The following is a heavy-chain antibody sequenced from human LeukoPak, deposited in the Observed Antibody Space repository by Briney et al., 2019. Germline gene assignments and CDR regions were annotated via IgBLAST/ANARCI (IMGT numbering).Heavy chain of an antibody. D-gene: IGHD3-10*01. CDR3: ARGGVFYYYYMDV. CDR1: GSTYSDYY. V-gene: IGHV3-11*01. Sequence: GGSLRLSCAASGSTYSDYYMSWIRQAPGKGLEWVSYISSSGSTVYYADSVKGRFTISRDNAKNSLYLQMNSLRAEDTAVYYCARGGVFYYYYMDVWGKGTTVTVSS. J-gene: IGHJ6*03. CDR2: ISSSGSTV.